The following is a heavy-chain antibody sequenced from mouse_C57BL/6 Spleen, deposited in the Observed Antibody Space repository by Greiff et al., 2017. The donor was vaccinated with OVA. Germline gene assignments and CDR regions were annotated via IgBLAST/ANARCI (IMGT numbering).Heavy chain of an antibody. Sequence: QVQLQPSGAELVKPGASVKMSCKASGYTFTSYWITWVKQRPGQGLEWIGDIYPGSGSTNYNEKFKSKATLTVDTSSSTAYMQLNSLTSEDSAVYYCAGDYYCSSYDWLAYWGQGTLVTVSA. D-gene: IGHD1-1*01. J-gene: IGHJ3*01. CDR3: AGDYYCSSYDWLAY. CDR1: GYTFTSYW. CDR2: IYPGSGST. V-gene: IGHV1-55*01.